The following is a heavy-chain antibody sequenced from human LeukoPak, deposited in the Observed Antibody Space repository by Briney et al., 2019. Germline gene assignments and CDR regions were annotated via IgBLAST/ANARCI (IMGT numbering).Heavy chain of an antibody. Sequence: GSLRLSCAASGFTFSNYGMHWVRQVPGKGLEWVAAIWVDGIKKYYADSVKGRLTISRDNSKNALYLQVNSLRAEDTAVYYCARDLEDSSPFGAFDMWGQGTMVTVSS. CDR1: GFTFSNYG. CDR3: ARDLEDSSPFGAFDM. V-gene: IGHV3-33*01. CDR2: IWVDGIKK. J-gene: IGHJ3*02. D-gene: IGHD3-22*01.